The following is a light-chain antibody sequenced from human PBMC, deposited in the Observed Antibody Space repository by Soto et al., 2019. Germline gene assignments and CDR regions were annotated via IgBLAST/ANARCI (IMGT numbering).Light chain of an antibody. Sequence: QSVLTQPASVSGSPGRSVTISCTGTSSDVGDFNYVSWYQHLPGRAPKLIIYDVTNRPSGISYRFSASKSGRTASLTISGRQAENEADYYCSSYSSSTTHVGFGGGTKVTVL. J-gene: IGLJ2*01. CDR1: SSDVGDFNY. CDR3: SSYSSSTTHVG. CDR2: DVT. V-gene: IGLV2-14*03.